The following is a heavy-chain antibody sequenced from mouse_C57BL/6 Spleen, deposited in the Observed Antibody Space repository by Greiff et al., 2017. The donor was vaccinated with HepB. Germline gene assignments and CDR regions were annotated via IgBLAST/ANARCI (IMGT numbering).Heavy chain of an antibody. CDR1: GYAFSSSW. CDR2: IYPGDGDT. CDR3: ARDGCGKVYYAMDY. J-gene: IGHJ4*01. V-gene: IGHV1-82*01. D-gene: IGHD1-1*02. Sequence: QVQLQQSGPELVKPGASVKISCKASGYAFSSSWMNWVKQRPGKGLEWIGRIYPGDGDTNYNGKFKGKATLTADKSSSTADMQLSSLTSEDSAVYFCARDGCGKVYYAMDYWGQGTSVTVSS.